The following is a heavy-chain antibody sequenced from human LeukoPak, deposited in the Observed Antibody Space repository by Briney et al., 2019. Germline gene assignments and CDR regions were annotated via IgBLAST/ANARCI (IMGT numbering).Heavy chain of an antibody. CDR3: ARMIQLWSNYFDY. V-gene: IGHV5-51*01. Sequence: GESLKISCKGSGYSFTSYWIGWVRQMPGKGLEWMGIIYPGDSDTRYSPSFQGQVTISADKSIGTAYLQWSSLKASDTAMYYCARMIQLWSNYFDYWGQGTLVTVSS. J-gene: IGHJ4*02. CDR2: IYPGDSDT. CDR1: GYSFTSYW. D-gene: IGHD5-18*01.